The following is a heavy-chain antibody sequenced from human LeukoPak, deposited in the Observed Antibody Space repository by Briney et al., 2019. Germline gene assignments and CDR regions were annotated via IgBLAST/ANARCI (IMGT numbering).Heavy chain of an antibody. V-gene: IGHV4-34*01. Sequence: PSETLSLTCAVYGGSFSGYYWSWIRQPPGRGLEWIGEINHSGSTNYNPSLKSRVTISVDTSTNQFSLALSSVTAADTAVYYCARAGSYRLTTTLWGQGTLVTVSS. J-gene: IGHJ4*02. CDR3: ARAGSYRLTTTL. CDR1: GGSFSGYY. D-gene: IGHD4-17*01. CDR2: INHSGST.